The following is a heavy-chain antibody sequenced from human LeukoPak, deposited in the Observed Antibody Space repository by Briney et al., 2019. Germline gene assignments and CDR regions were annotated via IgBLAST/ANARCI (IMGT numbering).Heavy chain of an antibody. V-gene: IGHV4-4*02. CDR1: GGSITTTNW. J-gene: IGHJ4*02. CDR3: ARIGNYYFDY. CDR2: VHLSGAT. D-gene: IGHD1-1*01. Sequence: SETLSLTCAVSGGSITTTNWWSWVRQPPGKGLEWIGEVHLSGATNYNPSLKSRVTISVDKSKNQFSLKLTSVTAADTAVYYCARIGNYYFDYWGQGTLVTVSS.